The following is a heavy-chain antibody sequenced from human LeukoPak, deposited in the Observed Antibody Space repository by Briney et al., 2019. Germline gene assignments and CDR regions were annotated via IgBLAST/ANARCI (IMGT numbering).Heavy chain of an antibody. V-gene: IGHV4-4*07. CDR3: ARERLGFRVDA. J-gene: IGHJ6*04. CDR2: TNTNGNT. D-gene: IGHD6-25*01. CDR1: GGSISTYY. Sequence: PSETLSLTCTVSGGSISTYYWSWIRQPAGKGPEWIGRTNTNGNTNYNPSLKSRVTMSVDTSKTHFSLNLSSVTAADSAVYYCARERLGFRVDAWGKGTMVTVSS.